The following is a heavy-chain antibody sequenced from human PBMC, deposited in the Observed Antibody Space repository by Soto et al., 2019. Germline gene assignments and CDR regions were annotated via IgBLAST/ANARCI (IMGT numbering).Heavy chain of an antibody. J-gene: IGHJ4*02. Sequence: PGGSLRLSCAASGFTFSSDSMNWVRQAPGKGLEWVSYISSSSSTIYYADSVKGRFTISRDNAKNSLYLQMNSLRDEDTAVYYCARHGYSYGGGYFDYWGQGTLVTVSS. CDR3: ARHGYSYGGGYFDY. CDR2: ISSSSSTI. V-gene: IGHV3-48*02. CDR1: GFTFSSDS. D-gene: IGHD5-18*01.